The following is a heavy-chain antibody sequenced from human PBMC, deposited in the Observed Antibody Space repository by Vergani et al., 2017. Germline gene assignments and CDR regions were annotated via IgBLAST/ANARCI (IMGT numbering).Heavy chain of an antibody. CDR3: ARTPGWWSYIFDY. D-gene: IGHD1-26*01. Sequence: QVQLQESGPGLVKPSETLFLTCTVAGGSISSYYWSWIRQPPGKGLEWIGYIYYSGSTNYNPSLKSRVTISVDTAKNQFSRKLSSVTAADTAVYYCARTPGWWSYIFDYWGQGTLVTVSS. J-gene: IGHJ4*02. CDR2: IYYSGST. CDR1: GGSISSYY. V-gene: IGHV4-59*01.